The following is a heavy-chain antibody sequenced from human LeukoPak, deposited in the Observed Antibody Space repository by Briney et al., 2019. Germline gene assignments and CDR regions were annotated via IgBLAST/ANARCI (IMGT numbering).Heavy chain of an antibody. D-gene: IGHD3-10*01. CDR3: ARSLWFGELYYYYMDV. J-gene: IGHJ6*03. CDR2: IYHSGST. CDR1: GGSISSGGYY. Sequence: PSETLSLTCTVSGGSISSGGYYWSWIRQPPGKGLEWIGYIYHSGSTYYNPSLKSRVTISVDRSKNQFSLKLSSVTAADTAVYYCARSLWFGELYYYYMDVWGKGTTVTVSS. V-gene: IGHV4-30-2*01.